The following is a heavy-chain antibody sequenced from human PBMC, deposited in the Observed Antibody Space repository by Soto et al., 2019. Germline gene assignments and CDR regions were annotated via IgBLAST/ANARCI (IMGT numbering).Heavy chain of an antibody. CDR1: GYTFTGYY. D-gene: IGHD1-26*01. J-gene: IGHJ3*02. CDR3: ARAGVGATSAFDI. Sequence: ASVKVSCKASGYTFTGYYMHWVRQAPGQGLEWMGWINPNSGGTNYAQKFQGWVTMTRDTSISTAYMELSRLRSDDTALYYCARAGVGATSAFDIWGQGTMVTVSS. V-gene: IGHV1-2*04. CDR2: INPNSGGT.